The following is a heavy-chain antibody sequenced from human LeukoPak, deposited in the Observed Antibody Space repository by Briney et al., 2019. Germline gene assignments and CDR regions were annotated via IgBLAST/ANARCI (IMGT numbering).Heavy chain of an antibody. CDR2: ISSSGNTI. D-gene: IGHD6-19*01. V-gene: IGHV3-11*01. CDR3: AKNRGSGWADI. CDR1: GFTFSDYY. J-gene: IGHJ3*02. Sequence: PGGSLRLSCAASGFTFSDYYMSWIRQAPGKGLEWVSYISSSGNTIFYADSVKGRFTISRDNTENSLYLQMNSLRAEDTAVYYCAKNRGSGWADIWGQGTVVTVSS.